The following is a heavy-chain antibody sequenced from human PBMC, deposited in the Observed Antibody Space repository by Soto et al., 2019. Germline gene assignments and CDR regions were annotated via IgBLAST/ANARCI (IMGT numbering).Heavy chain of an antibody. CDR2: INHSGST. V-gene: IGHV4-34*01. CDR3: ARVGCSSTSCPISFDY. J-gene: IGHJ4*02. Sequence: SETLSLTCAVYGGSFSGYYWSWIRQPPGKGLEWIGEINHSGSTNYNPSLKSRVTISVDTSKNQFSLKLSSVTAADTAVYYCARVGCSSTSCPISFDYWGQGTLVTVSS. D-gene: IGHD2-2*01. CDR1: GGSFSGYY.